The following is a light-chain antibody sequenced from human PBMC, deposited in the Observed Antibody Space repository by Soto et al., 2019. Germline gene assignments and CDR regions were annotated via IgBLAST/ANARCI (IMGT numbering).Light chain of an antibody. J-gene: IGKJ1*01. CDR3: MQTKQLPVT. CDR1: QSLLHSDGKTY. Sequence: DIVMTQTPLSLSVTPGHPASISFMASQSLLHSDGKTYFYWYLQRPGQPPRLLIYEVSNRFSGVPDRFSGSGSGTDFTLKISRVETDDVGLYFCMQTKQLPVTFGQGTKVDIK. CDR2: EVS. V-gene: IGKV2D-29*01.